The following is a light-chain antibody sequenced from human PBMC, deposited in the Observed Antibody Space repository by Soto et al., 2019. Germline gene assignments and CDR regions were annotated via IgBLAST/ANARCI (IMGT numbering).Light chain of an antibody. CDR1: QSIGTF. CDR3: QQAFSAEWT. V-gene: IGKV1-39*01. Sequence: IQMTQSPSSLSAPVGDRVSITCRASQSIGTFLNWYQQKPGEAPNLLIHTSFTLYSGVPSRFSGTGSGTDFTLTISSLQPEDFATYFCQQAFSAEWTFGQGTKVDIK. J-gene: IGKJ1*01. CDR2: TSF.